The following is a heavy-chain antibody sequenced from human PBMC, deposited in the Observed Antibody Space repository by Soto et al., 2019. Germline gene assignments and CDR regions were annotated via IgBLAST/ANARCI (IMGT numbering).Heavy chain of an antibody. Sequence: SETLSLTCAVYGGSFSGYYWSWIRQPPGKGLEWIGEINHSGSTNYNPSLKSRVTISVDTSKNQFSLKLSSVTAADTAVYYCARGQGIAVAGTDYYYYMDVWGKGTTVTVSS. CDR2: INHSGST. J-gene: IGHJ6*03. V-gene: IGHV4-34*01. CDR3: ARGQGIAVAGTDYYYYMDV. D-gene: IGHD6-19*01. CDR1: GGSFSGYY.